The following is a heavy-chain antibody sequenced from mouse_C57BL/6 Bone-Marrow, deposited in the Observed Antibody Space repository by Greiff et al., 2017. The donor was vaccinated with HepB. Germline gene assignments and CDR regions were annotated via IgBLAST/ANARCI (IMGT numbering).Heavy chain of an antibody. CDR3: ARAITTVVLDY. V-gene: IGHV1-52*01. J-gene: IGHJ2*01. D-gene: IGHD1-1*01. CDR1: GYTFTSYW. CDR2: IDPSDSET. Sequence: VQLQQPGAELVRPGSSVKLSCKASGYTFTSYWMHWVKQRPIQGLEWIGNIDPSDSETHYNQKFKDKATLTVDKSSSTAYMHLSRLTSEDSAVYYFARAITTVVLDYWGPGTTLTVSS.